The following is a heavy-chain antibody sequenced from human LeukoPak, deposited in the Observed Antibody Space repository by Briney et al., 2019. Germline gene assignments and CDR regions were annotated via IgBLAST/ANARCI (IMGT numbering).Heavy chain of an antibody. CDR2: INPNSGGT. J-gene: IGHJ6*03. CDR3: ARGGTRQHNYYYYYMDV. CDR1: GYTFTGYY. Sequence: ASVKVSCKASGYTFTGYYMHWVRQAPGQGLEWMGWINPNSGGTNYAQKFQGRVTMTRDTSISTAYMELSRLRSDDTAVYYCARGGTRQHNYYYYYMDVWGKGTTVTVSS. V-gene: IGHV1-2*02. D-gene: IGHD1-7*01.